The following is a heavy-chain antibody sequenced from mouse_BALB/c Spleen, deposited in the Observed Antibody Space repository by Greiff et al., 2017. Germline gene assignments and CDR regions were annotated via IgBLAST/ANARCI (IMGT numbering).Heavy chain of an antibody. D-gene: IGHD1-1*01. V-gene: IGHV1-77*01. CDR3: AYYYGSSYFDY. Sequence: VHLVESGPELVKPGASVKMSCKASGYTFTDYVISWVKQRTGQGLEWIGEIYPGSGSTYYNEKFKGKATLTADKSSNTAYMQLSSLTSEDSAVYFCAYYYGSSYFDYWGQGTTLTVSS. CDR2: IYPGSGST. J-gene: IGHJ2*01. CDR1: GYTFTDYV.